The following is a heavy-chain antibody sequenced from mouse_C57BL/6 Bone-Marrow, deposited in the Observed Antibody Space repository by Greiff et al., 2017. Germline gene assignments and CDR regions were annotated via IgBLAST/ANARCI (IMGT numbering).Heavy chain of an antibody. CDR1: GYTFTSYD. CDR2: IYPRDGST. D-gene: IGHD1-1*01. Sequence: QVQLKESGPELVKPGASVKLSCKASGYTFTSYDINWVKQRPGQGLEWIGWIYPRDGSTKYNEKFKGKATLTVDTSASTAYMELHSLTSKDSAVYFCARDYGRSYWYFDVWGTGTTVTVSS. V-gene: IGHV1-85*01. CDR3: ARDYGRSYWYFDV. J-gene: IGHJ1*03.